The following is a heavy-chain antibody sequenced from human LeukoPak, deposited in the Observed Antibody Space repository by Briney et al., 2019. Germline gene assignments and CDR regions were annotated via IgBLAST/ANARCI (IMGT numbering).Heavy chain of an antibody. CDR2: IIPIFGTA. D-gene: IGHD3-10*01. Sequence: ASVTVSCKASGGTFSSYAISWVRQAPGQGLEWMGGIIPIFGTANYAQKFQGRVTITADESTSTAYMELSSLRSEDTAVYYCARCIITSNWFDPWGQGTLVTVSS. V-gene: IGHV1-69*13. CDR3: ARCIITSNWFDP. CDR1: GGTFSSYA. J-gene: IGHJ5*02.